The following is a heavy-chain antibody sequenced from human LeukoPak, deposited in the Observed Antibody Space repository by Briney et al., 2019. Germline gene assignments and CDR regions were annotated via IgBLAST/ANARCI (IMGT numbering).Heavy chain of an antibody. CDR3: AREGAAPPAPDAFDI. J-gene: IGHJ3*02. CDR2: INPNSGGT. D-gene: IGHD6-6*01. CDR1: GYTFTGYY. Sequence: ASVKVSCKASGYTFTGYYMHWVRQAPGQGLEWMGWINPNSGGTNYAQKFQGRVTMTRDTSISTAYMELSRLRSDDTAVYYCAREGAAPPAPDAFDIWGQGTMVTVSS. V-gene: IGHV1-2*02.